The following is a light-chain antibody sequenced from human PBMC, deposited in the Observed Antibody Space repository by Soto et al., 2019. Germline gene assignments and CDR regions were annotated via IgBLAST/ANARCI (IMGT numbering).Light chain of an antibody. V-gene: IGKV1-17*01. CDR3: QQYNTFLT. CDR2: AAS. CDR1: RDVGSD. Sequence: QMTQSPSSLSASVGEKIIITCRASRDVGSDVSWYQQKPGQAPKLLIYAASNLYTGVPSRFSGSRSGTEFTLTISSLQPEDFASYYCQQYNTFLTFGGGTKVDIK. J-gene: IGKJ4*01.